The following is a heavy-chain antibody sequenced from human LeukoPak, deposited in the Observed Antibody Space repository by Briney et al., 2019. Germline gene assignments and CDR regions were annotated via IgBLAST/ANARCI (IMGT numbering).Heavy chain of an antibody. CDR3: ARGYSYGLD. CDR1: GFTFSSYA. D-gene: IGHD5-18*01. V-gene: IGHV3-21*05. CDR2: ISSSSSYT. Sequence: GESLRLSCAASGFTFSSYAMSWVRQPPGKGLEWVSYISSSSSYTNYADSVKGRFTISRDNAKNSLYLQMNSLRAEDTAVYYCARGYSYGLDWGQGTLVTVSS. J-gene: IGHJ4*02.